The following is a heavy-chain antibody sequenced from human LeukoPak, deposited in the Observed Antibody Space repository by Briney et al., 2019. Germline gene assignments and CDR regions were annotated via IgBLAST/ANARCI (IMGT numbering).Heavy chain of an antibody. D-gene: IGHD6-19*01. Sequence: PGGSLRLSCAASGFTFSSYAMNWVRQAPGKGLEWVSAISGSGGSTYYADSVKGRFTISRDNSKNTLYLQMNSLRAEDTAVYYCARVPGRTRRGWYGFDYWGQGTLVTVSS. CDR2: ISGSGGST. J-gene: IGHJ4*02. V-gene: IGHV3-23*01. CDR3: ARVPGRTRRGWYGFDY. CDR1: GFTFSSYA.